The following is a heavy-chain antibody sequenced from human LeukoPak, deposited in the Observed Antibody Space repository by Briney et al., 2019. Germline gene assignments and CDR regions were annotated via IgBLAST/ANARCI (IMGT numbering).Heavy chain of an antibody. J-gene: IGHJ4*02. V-gene: IGHV4-59*01. CDR1: GGSISSYY. D-gene: IGHD5-12*01. CDR3: ARASRGVRGYSGYDFHY. Sequence: SETLSLTCTVSGGSISSYYWSWIRQPPGKGLEWIGYIYYSGSTNYNPSLKSRVTISVDTSKNQFSLKLSSVTAADTAVYYCARASRGVRGYSGYDFHYWGQGTLVTVSS. CDR2: IYYSGST.